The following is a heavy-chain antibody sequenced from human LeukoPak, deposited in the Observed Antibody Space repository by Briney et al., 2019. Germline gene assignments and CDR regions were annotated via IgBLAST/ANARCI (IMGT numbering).Heavy chain of an antibody. Sequence: SVNVSCKASGFTFTNSAMQWVRQARGQRLEWIGWIVVGSGNTNYAQKFQERVTITWDMSTNTAYMELSSLRFDDTAVYYCAAGGSWFDPWGQGTLVTVSS. CDR1: GFTFTNSA. V-gene: IGHV1-58*02. CDR2: IVVGSGNT. CDR3: AAGGSWFDP. D-gene: IGHD3-10*01. J-gene: IGHJ5*02.